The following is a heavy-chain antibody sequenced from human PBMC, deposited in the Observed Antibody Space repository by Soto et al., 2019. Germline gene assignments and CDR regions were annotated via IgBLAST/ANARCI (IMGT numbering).Heavy chain of an antibody. J-gene: IGHJ4*02. D-gene: IGHD3-22*01. CDR2: IYHSGST. Sequence: SETLSLTCAVSGYSISSGYYWGWIRQPPGKGLEWIGSIYHSGSTYYNPSLKSRVTISVDTSKNQFSLKLSSVTAADTAVYYRARVSGSSGYYQHFNSDYWGQGTLVTVSS. CDR1: GYSISSGYY. V-gene: IGHV4-38-2*01. CDR3: ARVSGSSGYYQHFNSDY.